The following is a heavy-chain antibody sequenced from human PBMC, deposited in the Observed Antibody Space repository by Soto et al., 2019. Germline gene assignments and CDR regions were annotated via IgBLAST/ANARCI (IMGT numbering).Heavy chain of an antibody. J-gene: IGHJ4*02. CDR2: INHSGST. CDR3: ARDKITGLFDY. D-gene: IGHD2-8*02. V-gene: IGHV4-39*07. CDR1: GGSISSGGYY. Sequence: ETLSLTCTVSGGSISSGGYYWTWIRQPPGTGLEWIGEINHSGSTNYNPSLKSRVTISVDTSKNQFSLKLTSVTAADTAVYYCARDKITGLFDYCGQGTLVTVSS.